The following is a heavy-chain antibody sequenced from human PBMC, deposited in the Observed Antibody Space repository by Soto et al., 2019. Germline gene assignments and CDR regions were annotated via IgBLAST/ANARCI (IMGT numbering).Heavy chain of an antibody. CDR1: GFTFSSYA. CDR3: AKDLIRIFSQQLVPPPSIFDY. Sequence: GGSLRLSCAASGFTFSSYAMSWVRQAPGKGLEWVSAISGSGGSTYYADSVKGRFTISRDNSKNTLYLQMNSLRAEDTAVYYCAKDLIRIFSQQLVPPPSIFDYWGQGTLVTVSS. D-gene: IGHD6-13*01. CDR2: ISGSGGST. V-gene: IGHV3-23*01. J-gene: IGHJ4*02.